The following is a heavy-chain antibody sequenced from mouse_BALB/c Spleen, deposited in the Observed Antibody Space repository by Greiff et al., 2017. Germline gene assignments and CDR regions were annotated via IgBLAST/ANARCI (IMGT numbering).Heavy chain of an antibody. Sequence: EVKLVESGPGLVKPSQSLSLTCTVTGYSITSDYAWNWIRQFPGNKLEWMGYISYSGSTSYNPSLKSRISITRDTSKNQFFLQLNSVTTEDTATYYCARKGLVKAMDYWGQGTSVTVSS. J-gene: IGHJ4*01. CDR2: ISYSGST. V-gene: IGHV3-2*02. CDR1: GYSITSDYA. CDR3: ARKGLVKAMDY. D-gene: IGHD2-10*02.